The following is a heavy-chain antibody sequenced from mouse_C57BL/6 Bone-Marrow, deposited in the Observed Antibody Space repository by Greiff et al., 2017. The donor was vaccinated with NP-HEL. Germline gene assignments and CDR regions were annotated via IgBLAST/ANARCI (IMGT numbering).Heavy chain of an antibody. CDR1: GYTFTEYT. J-gene: IGHJ2*01. V-gene: IGHV1-62-2*01. D-gene: IGHD1-1*01. CDR3: ARHFYYYGSSYYFDY. Sequence: VVKPGASVKLSCKASGYTFTEYTIHWVKQRSGQGLEWIGWFYPGSGSIKYNEKFKDKATLTADKSSSTVYMELSRLTSEDSAVYFCARHFYYYGSSYYFDYWGQGTTLTVSS. CDR2: FYPGSGSI.